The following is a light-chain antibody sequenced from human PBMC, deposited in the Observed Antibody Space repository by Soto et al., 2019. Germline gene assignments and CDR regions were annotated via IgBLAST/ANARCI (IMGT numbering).Light chain of an antibody. CDR2: WAS. CDR1: QSVLYSSNNKNY. V-gene: IGKV4-1*01. Sequence: DIVMTQSPDSLAVSLGERATINCKSSQSVLYSSNNKNYLAWYQQKPGQPPKLLIYWASTRESGVPDRFSGRRFWKEFTLNIRLLQAEEGAIYYCQQYYRPWTFGQGTKVEIK. J-gene: IGKJ1*01. CDR3: QQYYRPWT.